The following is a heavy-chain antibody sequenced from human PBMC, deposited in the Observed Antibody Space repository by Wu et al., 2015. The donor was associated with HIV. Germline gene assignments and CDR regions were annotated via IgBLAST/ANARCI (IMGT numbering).Heavy chain of an antibody. V-gene: IGHV1-8*02. Sequence: QVQLGAGLGAEVKKPGASVKVSCKASGYTFTSYDINWVRQATGQGLEWMGWMNPNSGNTGYAQKFQGRVTMTRDKSTSTVYMELSSLRSEDTAVYYCARESPSRVGIDEGYYFDYWGQGILVTVSS. CDR3: ARESPSRVGIDEGYYFDY. CDR1: GYTFTSYD. CDR2: MNPNSGNT. J-gene: IGHJ4*02. D-gene: IGHD2-21*01.